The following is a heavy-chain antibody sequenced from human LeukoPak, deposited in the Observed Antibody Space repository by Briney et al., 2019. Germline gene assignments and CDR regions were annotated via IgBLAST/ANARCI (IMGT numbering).Heavy chain of an antibody. Sequence: GGSLRLSCAASGFTFSSYGMHWVRQAPGKGLEWVSAISASGGGTYYADSVKGRFTISRDNSRSTVSLQMSSLRAEDTAVYYCAKAPHCPNDVCRYFDYWGQGILVTVSS. D-gene: IGHD2-8*01. CDR3: AKAPHCPNDVCRYFDY. V-gene: IGHV3-23*01. CDR1: GFTFSSYG. J-gene: IGHJ4*02. CDR2: ISASGGGT.